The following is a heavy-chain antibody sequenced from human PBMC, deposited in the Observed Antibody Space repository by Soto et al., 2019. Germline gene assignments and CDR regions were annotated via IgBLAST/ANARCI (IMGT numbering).Heavy chain of an antibody. CDR2: ITGDGGST. CDR3: AQDSPYKAVAGDFEN. D-gene: IGHD6-19*01. V-gene: IGHV3-23*01. CDR1: GFTFSNYA. Sequence: EVQLSESGGALVQPGGSLRLSCAGSGFTFSNYAMSWVRQAPGKGLEWVSAITGDGGSTLYAESVKGRFTISRDDSKRTLYLQMKNRRGEDTAVYYCAQDSPYKAVAGDFENWGQGTLVTVSS. J-gene: IGHJ1*01.